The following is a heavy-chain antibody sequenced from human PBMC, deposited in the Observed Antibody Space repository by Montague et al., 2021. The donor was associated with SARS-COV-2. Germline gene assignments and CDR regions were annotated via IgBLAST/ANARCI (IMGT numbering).Heavy chain of an antibody. CDR3: AGSGRLGSSNPFEY. CDR1: GDSISSGGYF. CDR2: ISYSGST. Sequence: TLSLTCTVDGDSISSGGYFWNWIRQHPVKGLEYIGYISYSGSTDYNPSFRSRVSMSMDTSENQFSLKMNSVTAADTAVYYCAGSGRLGSSNPFEYWGQGVLVTVSS. D-gene: IGHD4-11*01. V-gene: IGHV4-31*03. J-gene: IGHJ4*02.